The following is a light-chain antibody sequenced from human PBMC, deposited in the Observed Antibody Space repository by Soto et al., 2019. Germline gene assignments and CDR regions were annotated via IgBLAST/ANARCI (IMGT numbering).Light chain of an antibody. J-gene: IGKJ2*02. CDR2: GAS. CDR3: QQYGSSPPWT. Sequence: EIVLTQSPGTLSLSPGERATLSCRASQSVSSSYLAWYQQKPGQAPRLLIYGASSRATGIPDRFSGSGSRTDFTLTISRLAPEDLAVYYCQQYGSSPPWTFGQGTKLEIK. CDR1: QSVSSSY. V-gene: IGKV3-20*01.